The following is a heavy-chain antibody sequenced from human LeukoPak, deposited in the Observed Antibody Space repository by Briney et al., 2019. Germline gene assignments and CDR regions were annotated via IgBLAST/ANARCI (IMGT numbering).Heavy chain of an antibody. Sequence: ASVKVSCKTSGGTFNSYAFSWVRQAPGQGLQWMGRIVPILDITYYAQNFQGRVTITADKSTSTAYMELSSLRSEDTAVYYCAAGWYSLNNYAPRGPEGFWGQGTPVTVSS. CDR3: AAGWYSLNNYAPRGPEGF. CDR1: GGTFNSYA. V-gene: IGHV1-69*04. J-gene: IGHJ4*02. D-gene: IGHD1/OR15-1a*01. CDR2: IVPILDIT.